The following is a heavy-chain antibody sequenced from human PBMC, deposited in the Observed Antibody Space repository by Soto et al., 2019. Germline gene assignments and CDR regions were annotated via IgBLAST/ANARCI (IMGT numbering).Heavy chain of an antibody. V-gene: IGHV4-30-4*01. CDR1: GGSISSGADY. J-gene: IGHJ4*02. Sequence: QVQLQESGPGLVKPSQTLSLTCTVYGGSISSGADYWSWIRQPPGKGLEWIGYIYYSGSTYYTPALKSRVTISVDTSKNQVSLKLSSVTAADTAVYYGARVYLRAVAGSGDYFDYWGQGTLVTVSS. CDR3: ARVYLRAVAGSGDYFDY. D-gene: IGHD6-19*01. CDR2: IYYSGST.